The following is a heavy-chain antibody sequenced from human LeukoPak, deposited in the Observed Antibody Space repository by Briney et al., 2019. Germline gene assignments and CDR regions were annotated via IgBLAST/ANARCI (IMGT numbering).Heavy chain of an antibody. CDR3: ARAYYYGSEGWFDP. V-gene: IGHV4-59*11. CDR2: IYYSGST. Sequence: SETLSLTCTASGGSISSHYWSWIRQPPGKGLEWIGYIYYSGSTNYNPSLRGRVTISVDTSKNQFSLKLSSVTAADTAVYYCARAYYYGSEGWFDPWGQGTLVTVSS. D-gene: IGHD3-10*01. J-gene: IGHJ5*02. CDR1: GGSISSHY.